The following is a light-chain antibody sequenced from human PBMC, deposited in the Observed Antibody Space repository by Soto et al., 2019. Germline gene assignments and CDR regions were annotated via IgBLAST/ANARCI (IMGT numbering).Light chain of an antibody. J-gene: IGKJ2*01. CDR2: LGS. Sequence: DIVMTQSPLSLPVTPGEPASISCRSSQSLLHSNGYNYLDWYLQKPGQSPQLLISLGSNRASGVTARFSGSGSDTDFTLNIARVEAEDFGVYYCMQALQSPYTFGQGTKLEIK. CDR1: QSLLHSNGYNY. V-gene: IGKV2-28*01. CDR3: MQALQSPYT.